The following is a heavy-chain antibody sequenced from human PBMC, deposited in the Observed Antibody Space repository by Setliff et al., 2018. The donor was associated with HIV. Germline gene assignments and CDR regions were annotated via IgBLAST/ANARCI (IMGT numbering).Heavy chain of an antibody. CDR3: ARDPRERWGSTYWYFDV. Sequence: KASETLSLTCTVSGGSISSYYWSWIRQPPGKGLEWIGYIYYSGATNYNASLKSRLSMSVDTSKKQFSLKLRSVTAADMAVYYCARDPRERWGSTYWYFDVWGRGTLVTVSS. CDR2: IYYSGAT. J-gene: IGHJ2*01. V-gene: IGHV4-59*01. CDR1: GGSISSYY. D-gene: IGHD7-27*01.